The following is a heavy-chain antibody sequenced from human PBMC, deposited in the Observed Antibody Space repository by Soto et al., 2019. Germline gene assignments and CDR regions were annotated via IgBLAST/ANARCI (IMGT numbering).Heavy chain of an antibody. V-gene: IGHV4-59*01. CDR1: GGSISSYY. Sequence: SETLSLTCTVSGGSISSYYWSWIRQPPGKGLEWIGYIYYSGSTNYNPSLKSRVTISVDTSKNQFSLKLSSVTAADTAVYYCALWGIEGAFSPYNWFDPWGQGTLVTVSS. CDR2: IYYSGST. CDR3: ALWGIEGAFSPYNWFDP. D-gene: IGHD3-16*01. J-gene: IGHJ5*02.